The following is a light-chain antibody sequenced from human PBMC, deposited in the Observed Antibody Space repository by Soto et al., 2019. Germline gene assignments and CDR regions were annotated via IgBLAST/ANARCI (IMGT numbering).Light chain of an antibody. Sequence: QSVLTQPASVSGSPGQSITISCTGTSSDIGGYTYVSWYQQHPGKAPKLLIYEVSNRPSGVSNRFSGSKSDNTASLTISGLQAEDEADYYCSSYTISSTDVFGTGTKVTVL. CDR2: EVS. J-gene: IGLJ1*01. CDR3: SSYTISSTDV. CDR1: SSDIGGYTY. V-gene: IGLV2-14*01.